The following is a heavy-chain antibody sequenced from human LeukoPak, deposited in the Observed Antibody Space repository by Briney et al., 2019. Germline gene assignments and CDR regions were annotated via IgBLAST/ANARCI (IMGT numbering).Heavy chain of an antibody. V-gene: IGHV4-4*07. CDR3: ARGAVGGAIDY. CDR1: GASISDYY. Sequence: SETLSLTCAVSGASISDYYWSWIRQPAGKGLEWIGRIYTSGNTNYNPSLKGRVTMSIQTSKNQFSLKLSSVSAADTAVYFCARGAVGGAIDYWGQGTLVTVSS. D-gene: IGHD3-16*01. J-gene: IGHJ4*02. CDR2: IYTSGNT.